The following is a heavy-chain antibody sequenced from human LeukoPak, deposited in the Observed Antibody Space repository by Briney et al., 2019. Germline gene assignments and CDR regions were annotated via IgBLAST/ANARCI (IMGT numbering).Heavy chain of an antibody. V-gene: IGHV3-7*01. CDR2: IKQDGSEK. D-gene: IGHD3-10*01. CDR3: ARAEGFIRGVIIKSLYFDY. CDR1: GFTFSSYS. J-gene: IGHJ4*02. Sequence: GGSLRLSCAASGFTFSSYSMSWVRQAPGKGLEWVANIKQDGSEKYYVDSVKGRFTISRDNAKNSLYLQMNSLRAEDTAVYYCARAEGFIRGVIIKSLYFDYWGQGTLVTVSS.